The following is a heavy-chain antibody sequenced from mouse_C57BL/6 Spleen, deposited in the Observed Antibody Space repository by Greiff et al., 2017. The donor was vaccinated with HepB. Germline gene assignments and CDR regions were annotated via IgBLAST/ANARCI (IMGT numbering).Heavy chain of an antibody. Sequence: EVQVVESGEGLVKPGGSLKLSCAASGFTFSSYAMSWVRQTPEKRLEWVAYISSGGDYIYYADTVKGRFTISRDNARNTLYLQMSSLKSEDTAMYYCTREDYDYDGAMDYWGQGTSVTVSS. J-gene: IGHJ4*01. D-gene: IGHD2-4*01. CDR3: TREDYDYDGAMDY. V-gene: IGHV5-9-1*02. CDR1: GFTFSSYA. CDR2: ISSGGDYI.